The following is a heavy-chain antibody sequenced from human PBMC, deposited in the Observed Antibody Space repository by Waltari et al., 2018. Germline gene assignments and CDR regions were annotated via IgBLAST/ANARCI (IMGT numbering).Heavy chain of an antibody. V-gene: IGHV4-34*01. CDR3: ARVRNWFDP. Sequence: QVQLQQWGAALLKPAETLYLPCAVHGASWRVDHWGWIRQPHGEGLEWIGEINHSGSTNYNPSLKSRVTISVDTSKNQFSLKLSSVTATDTAVYYCARVRNWFDPWGQGTLVTVSS. CDR2: INHSGST. CDR1: GASWRVDH. J-gene: IGHJ5*02.